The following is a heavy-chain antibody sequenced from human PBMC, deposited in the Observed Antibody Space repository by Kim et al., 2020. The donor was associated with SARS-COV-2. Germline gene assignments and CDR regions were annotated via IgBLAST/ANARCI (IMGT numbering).Heavy chain of an antibody. D-gene: IGHD6-6*01. J-gene: IGHJ4*02. V-gene: IGHV4-34*01. Sequence: NHNPALKSRVTISVDTSKNQFSLKLSSVTAADTAVYYCARGQDSSSSDYWGQGTLVTVSS. CDR3: ARGQDSSSSDY.